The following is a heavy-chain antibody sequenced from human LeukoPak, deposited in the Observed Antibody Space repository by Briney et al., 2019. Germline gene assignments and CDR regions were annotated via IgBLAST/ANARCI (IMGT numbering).Heavy chain of an antibody. CDR3: ARDPEDIVVVVAATTFDY. CDR2: MSYDGSNK. CDR1: GFTFSSYA. V-gene: IGHV3-30-3*01. D-gene: IGHD2-15*01. Sequence: GRSLRLSCAASGFTFSSYAMHWVRQAPGKGLEWVAVMSYDGSNKYYADSVKGRFTISRDNSKNTLYLQMNSLRAEDTAVYYCARDPEDIVVVVAATTFDYWGQGTLVTVSS. J-gene: IGHJ4*02.